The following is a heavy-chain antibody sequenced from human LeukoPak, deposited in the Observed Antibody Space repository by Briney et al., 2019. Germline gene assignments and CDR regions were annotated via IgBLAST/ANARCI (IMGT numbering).Heavy chain of an antibody. J-gene: IGHJ4*02. V-gene: IGHV4-61*02. CDR2: IYTSGST. CDR1: GDSISSGDYY. CDR3: ARDGPFFGVVIPFDY. D-gene: IGHD3-3*01. Sequence: SSQTLSLTCTVSGDSISSGDYYWSWIRQPAGKGLELIGRIYTSGSTNYNPSLKSRVTISVDTSKNQFSLKLSSVTAADTAVYYCARDGPFFGVVIPFDYWGQGTLVTVSS.